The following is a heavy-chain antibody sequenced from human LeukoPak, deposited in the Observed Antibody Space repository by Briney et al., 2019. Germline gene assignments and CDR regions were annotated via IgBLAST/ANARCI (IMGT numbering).Heavy chain of an antibody. CDR2: IYYSGST. D-gene: IGHD6-6*01. CDR3: ARVAARYVGMDV. V-gene: IGHV4-59*01. Sequence: SETLSLTCTVSGDSISNYYWNWIRQPPGKGLEWIGYIYYSGSTNYNPSLKSRVTISVDTSKKQVSLNLSSVTAADTAVYYCARVAARYVGMDVWGQGTTVTVSS. CDR1: GDSISNYY. J-gene: IGHJ6*02.